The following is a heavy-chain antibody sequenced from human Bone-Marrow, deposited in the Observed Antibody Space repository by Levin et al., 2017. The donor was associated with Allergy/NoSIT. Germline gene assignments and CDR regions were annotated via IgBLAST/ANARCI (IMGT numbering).Heavy chain of an antibody. V-gene: IGHV1-18*01. CDR2: ISAYNGNT. Sequence: ASVKVSCKASGYTFTNYGISWVRQAPGQGLEWMGWISAYNGNTYYAQKLQGRVTMTTDTSTSTAYMELRGLRSDDTAVYYCARDGYCSGGTCYPTKIDYWGQGTLVTVAS. CDR1: GYTFTNYG. J-gene: IGHJ4*02. D-gene: IGHD2-15*01. CDR3: ARDGYCSGGTCYPTKIDY.